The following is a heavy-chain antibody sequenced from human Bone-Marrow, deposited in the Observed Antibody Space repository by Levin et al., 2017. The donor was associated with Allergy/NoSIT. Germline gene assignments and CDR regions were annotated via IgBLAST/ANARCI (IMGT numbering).Heavy chain of an antibody. D-gene: IGHD4-17*01. Sequence: GGSLRLSCAASGFTFSSYAMHWVRQAPGKGLEWVAVISYDGSNKYYADSVKGRFTISRDNSKNTLYLQMNSLRAEDTAVYYCARDKVHGDYGSGDAFDIWGQGTMVTVSS. V-gene: IGHV3-30-3*01. CDR1: GFTFSSYA. CDR2: ISYDGSNK. CDR3: ARDKVHGDYGSGDAFDI. J-gene: IGHJ3*02.